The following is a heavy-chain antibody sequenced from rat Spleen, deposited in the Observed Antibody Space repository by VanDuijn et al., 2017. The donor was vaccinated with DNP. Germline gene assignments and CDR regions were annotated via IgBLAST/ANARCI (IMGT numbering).Heavy chain of an antibody. D-gene: IGHD4-3*01. V-gene: IGHV2-27*01. CDR3: ARDSGTTPL. J-gene: IGHJ2*01. CDR2: IQSGGRT. CDR1: GFSLTNYH. Sequence: QVQLKESGPGLVQPSQTLSLTCTVSGFSLTNYHVHCARQPPGKGLEWLGRIQSGGRTDYNSVLKSRLSISRDTSKSQVFLKMNSVQTEDTAMYFCARDSGTTPLWGQGVMVTVSS.